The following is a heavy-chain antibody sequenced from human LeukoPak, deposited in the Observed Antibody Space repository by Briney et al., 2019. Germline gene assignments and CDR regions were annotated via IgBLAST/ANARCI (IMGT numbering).Heavy chain of an antibody. V-gene: IGHV3-23*01. CDR2: IRGSGDMT. J-gene: IGHJ4*02. CDR1: GFTFTNYA. Sequence: GGSLRLSCATSGFTFTNYAMSWVRQAPGKGLEWVSAIRGSGDMTYYADSVKGRFTVARDNSKTTLYLQTNSLRAEDTAVYYCARARGYSYANEFHLDYWGQGTLVTVSS. D-gene: IGHD5-18*01. CDR3: ARARGYSYANEFHLDY.